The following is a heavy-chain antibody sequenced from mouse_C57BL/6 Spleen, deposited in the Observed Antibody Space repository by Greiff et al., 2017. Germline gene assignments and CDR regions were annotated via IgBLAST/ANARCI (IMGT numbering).Heavy chain of an antibody. CDR2: ISDGGSYT. CDR1: GFTFSSYA. V-gene: IGHV5-4*01. J-gene: IGHJ3*01. CDR3: ARDRGWDVEAWFAY. D-gene: IGHD4-1*01. Sequence: EVMLVESGGGLVKPGGSLKLSCAASGFTFSSYAMSWVRQTPEKRLEWVATISDGGSYTYYPDNVKGRFTISRDNAKNNLYLQMSHLKSEDTAMYYCARDRGWDVEAWFAYWGQGTLVTVSA.